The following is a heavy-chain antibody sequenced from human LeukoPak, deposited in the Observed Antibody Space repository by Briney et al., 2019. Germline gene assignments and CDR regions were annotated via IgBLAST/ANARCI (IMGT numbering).Heavy chain of an antibody. D-gene: IGHD2-2*03. CDR3: ASGYCSSTSCLLFDY. V-gene: IGHV1-2*02. CDR1: GYTFTGYY. Sequence: ASVKVSCKASGYTFTGYYMHWVRQAPGQGLEWMGWINPNSGGTNYAQKFQGRVTVTRDTSISTAYMELSRPRSDDTAVYYCASGYCSSTSCLLFDYWGQGTLVTVSS. J-gene: IGHJ4*02. CDR2: INPNSGGT.